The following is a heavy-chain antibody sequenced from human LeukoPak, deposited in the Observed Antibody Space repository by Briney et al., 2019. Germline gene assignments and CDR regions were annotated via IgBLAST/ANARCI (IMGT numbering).Heavy chain of an antibody. CDR1: GFTFNSYG. Sequence: GGSLRLSCAASGFTFNSYGMHWVRQAPGKGLEWVAVIWYDGSKKFYADSGKGRFTISRDKSKNTLYLQMNSLRVEDTAVYYCAREGCSGTSCYGADAFDIWGQGTKVTVSS. D-gene: IGHD2-15*01. J-gene: IGHJ3*02. CDR3: AREGCSGTSCYGADAFDI. CDR2: IWYDGSKK. V-gene: IGHV3-33*01.